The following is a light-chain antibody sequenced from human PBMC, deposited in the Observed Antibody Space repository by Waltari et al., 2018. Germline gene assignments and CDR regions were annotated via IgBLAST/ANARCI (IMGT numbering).Light chain of an antibody. J-gene: IGLJ3*02. Sequence: QSVLTQPPSVSAAPGQKVTISCSGSRSTIGRSYVPWYQQRPGTAPKLLIFKNSQRPSGLPDRFSGSKSGTSATLDIKGLQTGDEAQYYCETWDNSLSAVVFGGGTTLSVL. CDR3: ETWDNSLSAVV. CDR2: KNS. V-gene: IGLV1-51*02. CDR1: RSTIGRSY.